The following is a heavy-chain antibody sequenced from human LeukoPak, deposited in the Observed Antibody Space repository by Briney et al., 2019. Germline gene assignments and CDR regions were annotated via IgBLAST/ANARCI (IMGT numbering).Heavy chain of an antibody. CDR2: INPNSGGT. V-gene: IGHV1-2*02. Sequence: ASVKVSCKASGYTFTGYYMHWVRQAPGQGLEWMGWINPNSGGTNYAQKLQGRVTMTTDTSTSTAYMELRSLRSDDTAVYYCARDPGLTGPKDYDFWSGYHNFDYWGQGTLVTVSS. D-gene: IGHD3-3*01. CDR3: ARDPGLTGPKDYDFWSGYHNFDY. CDR1: GYTFTGYY. J-gene: IGHJ4*02.